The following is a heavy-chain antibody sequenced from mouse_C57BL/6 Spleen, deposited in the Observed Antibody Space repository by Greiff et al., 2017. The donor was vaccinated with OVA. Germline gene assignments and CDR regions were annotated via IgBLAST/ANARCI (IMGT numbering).Heavy chain of an antibody. V-gene: IGHV5-6*01. CDR3: ARQYYGSSYWYFDV. CDR1: GFTFSSYG. J-gene: IGHJ1*03. D-gene: IGHD1-1*01. CDR2: ISSGGSYT. Sequence: EVKLQESGGDLVKPGGSLKLSCAASGFTFSSYGMSWVRQTPDKRLEWVATISSGGSYTYYPDSVKGRFTISRDNAKNTLYLQMSSLKSEDTAMYYCARQYYGSSYWYFDVWGTGTTVTVSS.